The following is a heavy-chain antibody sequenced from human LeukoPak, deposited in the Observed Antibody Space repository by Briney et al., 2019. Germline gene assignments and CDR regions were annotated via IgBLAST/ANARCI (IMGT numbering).Heavy chain of an antibody. CDR1: GYTFTSYD. Sequence: ASVKVSCKASGYTFTSYDINWVRQANGQGLEWMGWMNPNSGNTGYAQKFQGRVTMTRNTSISTAYMELSSLRSEDTAVYYCARGFFVRPYYYYYYYMDVWGKGTTVTVSS. J-gene: IGHJ6*03. CDR2: MNPNSGNT. D-gene: IGHD3-10*02. CDR3: ARGFFVRPYYYYYYYMDV. V-gene: IGHV1-8*01.